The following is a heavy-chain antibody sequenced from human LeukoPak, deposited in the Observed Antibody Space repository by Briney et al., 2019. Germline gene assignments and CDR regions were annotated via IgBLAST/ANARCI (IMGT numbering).Heavy chain of an antibody. D-gene: IGHD4-17*01. CDR1: GGSFSGYY. CDR2: IYHSGST. CDR3: ARIDHGDVGIDY. V-gene: IGHV4-34*01. Sequence: PSETLSLTCAVYGGSFSGYYWSWIRQPPGKGLEWIGEIYHSGSTNYNPSLKSRVTISVDKSKNQFSLKLSSVTAADTAVYYCARIDHGDVGIDYWGQGTLVTVSS. J-gene: IGHJ4*02.